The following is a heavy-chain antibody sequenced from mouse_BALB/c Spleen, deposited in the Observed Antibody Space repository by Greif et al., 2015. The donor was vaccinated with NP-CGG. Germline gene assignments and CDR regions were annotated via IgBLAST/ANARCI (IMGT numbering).Heavy chain of an antibody. CDR2: ISSGSSTI. V-gene: IGHV5-17*02. CDR1: GFTFSSFG. J-gene: IGHJ3*01. D-gene: IGHD2-4*01. Sequence: EVKVVESGGGLVQPGGSRKLSCAASGFTFSSFGMHWVRQAPEKELEWVAYISSGSSTIYYADTVKGRFTISRDDPKNTLFLQMTILRSEDTAMYYCARGRVCDYDGWFAYWGQGTLVTVSA. CDR3: ARGRVCDYDGWFAY.